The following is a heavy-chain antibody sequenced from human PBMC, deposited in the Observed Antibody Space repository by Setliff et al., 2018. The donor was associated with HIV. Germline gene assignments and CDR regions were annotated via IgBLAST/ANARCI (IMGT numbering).Heavy chain of an antibody. CDR3: ASRWGRVGYFES. V-gene: IGHV3-66*02. D-gene: IGHD1-26*01. Sequence: GESLKISCTASGFSVSSNYMSWVRQAPGKGLEWVSVLYSGGNTYYVDSVKGRFTISRDNSNNTVYLQMSSLRAEDTALYYWASRWGRVGYFESWGQGTVVTVSS. J-gene: IGHJ4*02. CDR1: GFSVSSNY. CDR2: LYSGGNT.